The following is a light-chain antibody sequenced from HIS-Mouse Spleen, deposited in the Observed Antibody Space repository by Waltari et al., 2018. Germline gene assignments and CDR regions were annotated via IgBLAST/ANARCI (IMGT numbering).Light chain of an antibody. CDR3: AAWDDSLSGPV. J-gene: IGLJ3*02. CDR1: SSNIGSNY. CDR2: RNN. Sequence: QSVLTQPPSASGTPGQRVTISCSGSSSNIGSNYVYWYQQLPGTAPKLLIYRNNQRPSGVPGRFPGSKAGTPASLALSGRRSEDEADYYCAAWDDSLSGPVFGGGTKLTVL. V-gene: IGLV1-47*01.